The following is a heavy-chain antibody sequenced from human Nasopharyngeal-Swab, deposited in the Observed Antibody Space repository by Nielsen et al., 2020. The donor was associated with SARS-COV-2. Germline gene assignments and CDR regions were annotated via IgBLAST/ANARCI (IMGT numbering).Heavy chain of an antibody. Sequence: SETLSLTCTVSGCSISSYYWSWIRQPPGKGLEWIGYIYYSGSTNYNPSLKSRVTISVDTSKNQFSLKLSSVTAADTAVYYCARTAAAGTQGDAFDIWGQGTMVTVSS. J-gene: IGHJ3*02. D-gene: IGHD6-13*01. CDR1: GCSISSYY. CDR2: IYYSGST. V-gene: IGHV4-59*01. CDR3: ARTAAAGTQGDAFDI.